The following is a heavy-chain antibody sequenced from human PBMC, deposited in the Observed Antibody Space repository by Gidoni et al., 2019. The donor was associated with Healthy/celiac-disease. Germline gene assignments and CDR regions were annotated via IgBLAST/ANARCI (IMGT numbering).Heavy chain of an antibody. Sequence: EVQLVASGGGLVKPGGSLRLSCPDSGFTFSHAWMRWARHVPGKGLEWVGRIKSKTDGGTTDYAAPVKGRFTITRDDSKNTLYLQMNSLKTEDTAVYYCTTDNPENYYDSSGYYYLFDYWGQGTLVTVSS. J-gene: IGHJ4*02. D-gene: IGHD3-22*01. V-gene: IGHV3-15*01. CDR2: IKSKTDGGTT. CDR1: GFTFSHAW. CDR3: TTDNPENYYDSSGYYYLFDY.